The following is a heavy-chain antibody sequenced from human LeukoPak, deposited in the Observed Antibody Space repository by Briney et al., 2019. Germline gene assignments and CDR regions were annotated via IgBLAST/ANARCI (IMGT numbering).Heavy chain of an antibody. Sequence: SETLSLTCTVSGGSISSYCWSWIRQPPGQGREWIGYIHYSGSTNYNPSLTSRVTISVDTSKNQFSLKLSSVTAADTAVYYCARYLKGPVMVVYYFDYGGQGTVVTVSS. CDR2: IHYSGST. CDR3: ARYLKGPVMVVYYFDY. V-gene: IGHV4-59*01. CDR1: GGSISSYC. D-gene: IGHD5-18*01. J-gene: IGHJ4*02.